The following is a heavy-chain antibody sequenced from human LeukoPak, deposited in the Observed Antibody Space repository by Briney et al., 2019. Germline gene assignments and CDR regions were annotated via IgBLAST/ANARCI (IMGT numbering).Heavy chain of an antibody. D-gene: IGHD5-12*01. J-gene: IGHJ2*01. Sequence: PSQTLSLTCAVSGGSISSGGYSWSWIRQPPGKGLEWIGYIYHSGSTYYNPSLKSRVTISVDRSKNQFSLKLSSVTAADTAVYYCARIGVATPTYPRYWYFDLWGRGTLVTVSS. CDR2: IYHSGST. CDR3: ARIGVATPTYPRYWYFDL. V-gene: IGHV4-30-2*01. CDR1: GGSISSGGYS.